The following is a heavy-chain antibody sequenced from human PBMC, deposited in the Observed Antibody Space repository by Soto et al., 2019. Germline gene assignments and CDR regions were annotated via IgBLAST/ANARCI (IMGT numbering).Heavy chain of an antibody. V-gene: IGHV3-74*01. J-gene: IGHJ4*02. CDR2: IDSDGKRT. CDR1: GFTFSDYR. CDR3: ARDVQLQSFDS. D-gene: IGHD2-15*01. Sequence: EVQLVESGGDLVQPGGSLRLSCAASGFTFSDYRMHWVRQAPGQGLVWVSRIDSDGKRTSHADSVKGRFTISRDNAENTLYLQMYSLRAEHTAVYYCARDVQLQSFDSWGQGTLVTVSS.